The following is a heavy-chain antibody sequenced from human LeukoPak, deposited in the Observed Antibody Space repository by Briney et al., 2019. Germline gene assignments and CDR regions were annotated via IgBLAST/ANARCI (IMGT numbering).Heavy chain of an antibody. CDR1: GDSVSRNT. CDR3: ARGVVAAPDTVDY. Sequence: SQTLSLTCAISGDSVSRNTAGWTWIRQPAGKGLEWIGRIYSSGSTNYNPSLKSRVTMSVDTSKNQFSLKLSSLTAADTAVYYCARGVVAAPDTVDYWGQGTLVTVSS. J-gene: IGHJ4*02. D-gene: IGHD6-13*01. CDR2: IYSSGST. V-gene: IGHV4-4*07.